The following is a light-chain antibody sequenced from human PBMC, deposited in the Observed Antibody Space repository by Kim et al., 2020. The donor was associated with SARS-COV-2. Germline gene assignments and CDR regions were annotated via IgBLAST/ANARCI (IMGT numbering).Light chain of an antibody. J-gene: IGKJ2*03. Sequence: SVSPGERDTRSCRASQSVSSNLAWYQQKPGQAPRLLIYGASTRATGIPARFSGSGSGTEFTLTISSLQSEDFAVYYCQQYNNWLYSFGQGTKLEI. V-gene: IGKV3-15*01. CDR1: QSVSSN. CDR3: QQYNNWLYS. CDR2: GAS.